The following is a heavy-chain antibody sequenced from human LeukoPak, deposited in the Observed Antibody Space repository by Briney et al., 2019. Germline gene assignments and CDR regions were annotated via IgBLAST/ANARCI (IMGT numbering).Heavy chain of an antibody. Sequence: ASVKVSCKASGGTFSSYAISWVRQAPGQGLEWMGGIIPIFGTANYAQKFQGRVTITTDESTSTAYMELSSLRSEDTAVYYCAREVRVAVAEFVPLDYYYYMDVWGKGTTVTVSS. D-gene: IGHD6-13*01. V-gene: IGHV1-69*05. CDR2: IIPIFGTA. J-gene: IGHJ6*03. CDR1: GGTFSSYA. CDR3: AREVRVAVAEFVPLDYYYYMDV.